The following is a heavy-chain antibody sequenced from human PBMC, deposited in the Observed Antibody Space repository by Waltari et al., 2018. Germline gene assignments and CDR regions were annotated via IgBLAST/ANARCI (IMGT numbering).Heavy chain of an antibody. J-gene: IGHJ6*02. Sequence: QVQLVESGGGVVQPGRSLRLSCAASGFTFSSYGMHWVRQAPGKGLEWVAVIWYDGSNKYYADSVKGRFTISRDNSKNTLYLQMNSLRAEDTAVYYCARDDYCSGGSVPGSSYCGMDVWGQGTTVTVSS. D-gene: IGHD2-15*01. CDR3: ARDDYCSGGSVPGSSYCGMDV. CDR2: IWYDGSNK. CDR1: GFTFSSYG. V-gene: IGHV3-33*01.